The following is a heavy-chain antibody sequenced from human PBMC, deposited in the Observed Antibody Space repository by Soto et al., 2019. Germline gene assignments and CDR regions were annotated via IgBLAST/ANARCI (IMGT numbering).Heavy chain of an antibody. CDR2: INHSGYT. CDR1: GGSFRDSF. J-gene: IGHJ4*02. CDR3: ARNVVGPTPYFDP. Sequence: SETLSLTCDVSGGSFRDSFWTWLRQPPGRGLEWIGEINHSGYTNYNPSLKGRLTISVDASKSQFSLNLRSVTAADTAVYYCARNVVGPTPYFDPWGQGNQVTVSS. D-gene: IGHD2-15*01. V-gene: IGHV4-34*01.